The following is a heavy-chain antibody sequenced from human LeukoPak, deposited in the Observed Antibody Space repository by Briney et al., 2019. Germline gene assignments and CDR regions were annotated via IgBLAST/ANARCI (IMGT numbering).Heavy chain of an antibody. CDR1: GFTFSSYA. CDR2: ISGSGGST. Sequence: HTGGSLRLSCAASGFTFSSYAMSWVRQAPGKGLEWASAISGSGGSTYYADSVKGRFTISRDNSKNTLYLQMNSLRAEDTAVYYCAKEVLLWFGELLSPPCLEYWGQGTLVTVSS. D-gene: IGHD3-10*01. J-gene: IGHJ4*02. CDR3: AKEVLLWFGELLSPPCLEY. V-gene: IGHV3-23*01.